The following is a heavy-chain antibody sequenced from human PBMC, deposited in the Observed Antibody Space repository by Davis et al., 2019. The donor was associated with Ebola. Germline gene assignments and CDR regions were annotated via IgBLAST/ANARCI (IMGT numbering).Heavy chain of an antibody. Sequence: SVKVSCKASGGTFSSYAISWVRQAPGQGLEWMGRIIPILGIANYAQKFQGRVTITADKSTSTAYMELSSLRSEDTAVYYCARGSLMLVADDYWGQGTLVTVSS. CDR3: ARGSLMLVADDY. CDR1: GGTFSSYA. CDR2: IIPILGIA. D-gene: IGHD6-19*01. V-gene: IGHV1-69*04. J-gene: IGHJ4*02.